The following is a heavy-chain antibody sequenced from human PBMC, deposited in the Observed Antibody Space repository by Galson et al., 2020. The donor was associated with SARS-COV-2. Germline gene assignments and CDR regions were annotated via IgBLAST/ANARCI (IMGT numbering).Heavy chain of an antibody. J-gene: IGHJ6*02. CDR2: IYYSGST. CDR3: ARDSGGYCSGGSCYSGDYYYYGMDV. CDR1: GGSISSYY. Sequence: ETLETLSLTCTVSGGSISSYYWSWIRQPPGKGLEWIAYIYYSGSTNYNPSLKSRVTISVDTSKNQFSLKLSSVTAADTAVYYCARDSGGYCSGGSCYSGDYYYYGMDVWGQGTTVTVSS. V-gene: IGHV4-59*01. D-gene: IGHD2-15*01.